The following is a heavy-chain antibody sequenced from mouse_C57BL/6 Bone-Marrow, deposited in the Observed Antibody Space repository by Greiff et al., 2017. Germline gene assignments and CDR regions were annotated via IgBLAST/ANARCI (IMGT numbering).Heavy chain of an antibody. CDR2: IDPSDSYT. V-gene: IGHV1-50*01. CDR3: ARGGRYYYAMDY. J-gene: IGHJ4*01. CDR1: GYTFTSYW. Sequence: QVQLQQPGAELVKPGASVKLSCKASGYTFTSYWMQWVKQRPGQGLEWIGEIDPSDSYTNYNQKFKGKATLTVDTSSSTAYMQISSLTSEDSAVYYCARGGRYYYAMDYWGQGTSVTVSS.